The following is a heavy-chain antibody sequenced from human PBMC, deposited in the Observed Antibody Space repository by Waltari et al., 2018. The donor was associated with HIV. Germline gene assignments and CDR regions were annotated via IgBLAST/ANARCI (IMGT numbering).Heavy chain of an antibody. CDR1: GFTFSYYT. V-gene: IGHV3-21*01. D-gene: IGHD2-15*01. CDR3: ARDKAAPGYSPHAFDI. Sequence: EVQLVESGGGLVKPGVSLRLSCAASGFTFSYYTMNWVRQAPGNGLEWVSSITTNSIYIDYADSVKGRFTISRDNAKTSLYLQRNSLRAEDTGVYYCARDKAAPGYSPHAFDIWGQGTMVTVSS. CDR2: ITTNSIYI. J-gene: IGHJ3*02.